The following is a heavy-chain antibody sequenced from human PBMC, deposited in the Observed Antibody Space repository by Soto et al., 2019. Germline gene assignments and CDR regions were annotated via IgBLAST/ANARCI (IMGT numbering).Heavy chain of an antibody. CDR1: GYTFTSYG. D-gene: IGHD6-6*01. Sequence: QVQLVQSGAEVKKPGASVKVSCKASGYTFTSYGISWVRQAPGQGLEWMGWISAYNGNTNYAQKPQGRVTMTTDTSRGTAYVELRSLRSDDTAVYFCERGGGGSSIDYWGQGTLVTVSS. J-gene: IGHJ4*02. CDR2: ISAYNGNT. CDR3: ERGGGGSSIDY. V-gene: IGHV1-18*01.